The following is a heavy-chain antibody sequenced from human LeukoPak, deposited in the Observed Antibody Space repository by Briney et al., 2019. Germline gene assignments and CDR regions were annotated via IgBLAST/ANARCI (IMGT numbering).Heavy chain of an antibody. D-gene: IGHD3-3*01. J-gene: IGHJ4*02. CDR3: ARDGFFGGIDY. CDR2: MSTTGSTI. CDR1: GFTFSSFE. Sequence: GGSLRLSCAASGFTFSSFEMNWVRQAPGKGLEWVSFMSTTGSTISYADSVKGRFTMSRDNAKNSLFLIMNGLRAEDTAVYYCARDGFFGGIDYWGQGTLVTVSS. V-gene: IGHV3-48*03.